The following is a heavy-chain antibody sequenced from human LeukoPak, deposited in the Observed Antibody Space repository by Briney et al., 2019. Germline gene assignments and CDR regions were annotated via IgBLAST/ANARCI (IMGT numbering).Heavy chain of an antibody. CDR3: AKDRRCSSTSCYDAFDI. Sequence: GGSLRLSCAASEFTFNSYAMTWVRQAPGKGLEWVSAISGSGGSTQYADSVKGRFTISRDNSKNTLYLQMNSLRAEDTAVYYCAKDRRCSSTSCYDAFDIWGQGTMVTVSS. V-gene: IGHV3-23*01. D-gene: IGHD2-2*01. J-gene: IGHJ3*02. CDR1: EFTFNSYA. CDR2: ISGSGGST.